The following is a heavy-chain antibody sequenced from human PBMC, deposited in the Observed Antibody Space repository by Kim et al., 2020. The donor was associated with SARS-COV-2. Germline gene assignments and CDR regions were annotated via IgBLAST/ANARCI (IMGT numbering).Heavy chain of an antibody. CDR3: ASDAKVGTTSYFDY. CDR2: INPSGGST. Sequence: ASVKVSCKASGYTFTRYYVHWVRQAPGQGLEWMGLINPSGGSTSYAQKFQGRVTLTRDTSTSTVYMILSSLRSEDTAVYYCASDAKVGTTSYFDYWGQGTLVTVSS. V-gene: IGHV1-46*01. J-gene: IGHJ4*02. D-gene: IGHD1-26*01. CDR1: GYTFTRYY.